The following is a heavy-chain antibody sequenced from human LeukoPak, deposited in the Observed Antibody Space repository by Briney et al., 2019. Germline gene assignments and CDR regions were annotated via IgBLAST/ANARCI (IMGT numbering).Heavy chain of an antibody. J-gene: IGHJ4*02. V-gene: IGHV1-46*01. CDR1: GYTFTSYY. CDR2: INPSGGST. Sequence: RASVKVSCKASGYTFTSYYMHWVRQAPGQGLEWMGIINPSGGSTSYAQKFQGRVTMTRDMSTSTVYMELSSLRSEDTAVYYCARDPDIVVVPAAMGGGYYFDYWGQGTLVTVSS. D-gene: IGHD2-2*01. CDR3: ARDPDIVVVPAAMGGGYYFDY.